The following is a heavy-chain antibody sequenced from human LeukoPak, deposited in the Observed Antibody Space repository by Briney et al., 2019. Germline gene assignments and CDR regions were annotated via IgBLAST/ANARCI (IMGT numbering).Heavy chain of an antibody. V-gene: IGHV4-39*07. J-gene: IGHJ6*03. D-gene: IGHD6-13*01. Sequence: PSETLSLTCTVSGGSISSSSYYWGWIRQPPGKGVEWIGSIYHRGSTYNNPSLKSRVTISVATSKNQFSLKLSSVTAADTAVYYCAREPAYSSSWQLSVRYMDVWGKGTTVTVSS. CDR2: IYHRGST. CDR1: GGSISSSSYY. CDR3: AREPAYSSSWQLSVRYMDV.